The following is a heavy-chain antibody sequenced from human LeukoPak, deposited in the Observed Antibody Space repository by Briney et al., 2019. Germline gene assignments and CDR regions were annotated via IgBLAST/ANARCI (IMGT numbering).Heavy chain of an antibody. CDR2: INPSGGST. CDR1: GYTFTSYY. CDR3: ARAGRGYSGYDYVNYVDY. D-gene: IGHD5-12*01. V-gene: IGHV1-46*01. Sequence: ASVKVSCKASGYTFTSYYMHWVRQAPGQGLEWMGIINPSGGSTSYAQKFQGRVTMTRDMSTSTVYMELSSLRSEDTAVYYCARAGRGYSGYDYVNYVDYWGQGTLVTVSS. J-gene: IGHJ4*02.